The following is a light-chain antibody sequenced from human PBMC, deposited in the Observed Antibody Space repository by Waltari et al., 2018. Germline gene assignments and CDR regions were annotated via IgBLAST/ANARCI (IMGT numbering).Light chain of an antibody. CDR1: SGSIASNL. J-gene: IGLJ3*02. V-gene: IGLV6-57*01. CDR2: EDY. Sequence: NFMLTQPHSVSESPGRTVTISCTGSSGSIASNLVQWFQQRPDSSPTTVIYEDYQRPSGVPDRFSGSIDSSSNSASLTISGLKTEDEADYYCQSYDSNNHGVFGGGTKLTVL. CDR3: QSYDSNNHGV.